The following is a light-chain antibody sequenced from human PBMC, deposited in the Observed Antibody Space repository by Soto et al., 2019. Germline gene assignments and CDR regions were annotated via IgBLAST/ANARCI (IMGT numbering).Light chain of an antibody. J-gene: IGKJ1*01. CDR1: QTVNNNY. CDR3: QQYGGSAPWR. Sequence: EIVLTQPPGPLSVSPGDRVTLSCRASQTVNNNYLAWYQQKPGQAPRLLIYGASTPATGTPARFSGSGSGTHFPLTVSRLEPEDFAVYYCQQYGGSAPWRFGPGTKVDMK. CDR2: GAS. V-gene: IGKV3-20*01.